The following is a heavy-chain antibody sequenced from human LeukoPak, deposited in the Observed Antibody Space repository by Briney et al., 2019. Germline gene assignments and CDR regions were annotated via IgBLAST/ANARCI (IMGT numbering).Heavy chain of an antibody. CDR1: GGSISNYY. CDR2: IYYSGST. V-gene: IGHV4-59*01. J-gene: IGHJ6*03. D-gene: IGHD2-21*02. CDR3: ARHSGIVVVTAKASYYYYYMDV. Sequence: SETLSLTCTVSGGSISNYYWSWIRQPPGKGLEWIGYIYYSGSTNYNPSLKSRVTISVDTSKNQFSLILSSVTAADTAVYYCARHSGIVVVTAKASYYYYYMDVWGKGTTVTISS.